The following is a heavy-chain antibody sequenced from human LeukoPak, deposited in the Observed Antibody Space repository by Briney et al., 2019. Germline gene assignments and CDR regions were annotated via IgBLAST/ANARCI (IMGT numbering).Heavy chain of an antibody. CDR3: ARLRDIDYNYGYFDY. Sequence: SETLSLTCAVSGGSFSSGDYHWGWIRQPPGTGLEWIASIYYGGCTTYNPSLKGRVTISEDTSNNQFSLKLSSVTAADTAVYYCARLRDIDYNYGYFDYWGQGTLVTVSS. J-gene: IGHJ4*02. V-gene: IGHV4-39*01. CDR2: IYYGGCT. CDR1: GGSFSSGDYH. D-gene: IGHD5-18*01.